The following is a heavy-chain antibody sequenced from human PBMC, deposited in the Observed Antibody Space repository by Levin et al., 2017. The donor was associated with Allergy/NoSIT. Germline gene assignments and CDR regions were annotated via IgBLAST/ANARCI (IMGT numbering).Heavy chain of an antibody. J-gene: IGHJ4*02. V-gene: IGHV3-23*01. Sequence: PGGSLRLSCAASGFTVSIYAMNWVRQAPGKGLEWVSAVTDGGATTYYADSVKGRFTISTDNSENTVYLQMSSLRAEDTAVYFCAKAGGGYYFDLWGQGTLVTVSS. CDR2: VTDGGATT. CDR1: GFTVSIYA. CDR3: AKAGGGYYFDL. D-gene: IGHD5-24*01.